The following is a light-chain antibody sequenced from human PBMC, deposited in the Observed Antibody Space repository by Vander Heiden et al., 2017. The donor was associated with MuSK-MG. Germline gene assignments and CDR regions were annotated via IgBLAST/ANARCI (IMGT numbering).Light chain of an antibody. CDR1: QSVSRNY. J-gene: IGKJ2*01. V-gene: IGKV3-20*01. Sequence: EIVLTQSPGTLSLSPGERAILSCRASQSVSRNYLAWYQQKPGQAPRLLISGASIRGIGIPDRFSGSGSGTDFTLTITRLEPEDSAVYYCQQDGSSPITFGQGTKVDIK. CDR3: QQDGSSPIT. CDR2: GAS.